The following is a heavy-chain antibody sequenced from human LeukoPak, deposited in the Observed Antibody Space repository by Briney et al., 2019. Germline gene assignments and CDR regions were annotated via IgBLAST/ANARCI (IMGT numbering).Heavy chain of an antibody. CDR1: GFTVSSNY. J-gene: IGHJ4*02. CDR2: IYSGGST. Sequence: GGSLRLSCAASGFTVSSNYMSWVRQAPGKGLEWVSVIYSGGSTYYADSVKGRFTISRDNSKNTLYLQMNSLRAEDTAVYYCARASSSLGVDFDYWGQGTLLTVSS. CDR3: ARASSSLGVDFDY. V-gene: IGHV3-53*01. D-gene: IGHD3-3*01.